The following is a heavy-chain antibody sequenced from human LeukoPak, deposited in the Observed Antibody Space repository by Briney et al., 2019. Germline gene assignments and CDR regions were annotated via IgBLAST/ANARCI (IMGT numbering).Heavy chain of an antibody. CDR2: INPNSSGT. D-gene: IGHD1-26*01. CDR3: ARASYSGSYQYYFDY. Sequence: ASVKVSCKASGYTFTGYYMHWVRQAPGQGLEWMGWINPNSSGTNYAKKFQGRVTMTRDTSISTAYMELSRLRSDDTAVYYCARASYSGSYQYYFDYWGQGTLVTVSS. CDR1: GYTFTGYY. J-gene: IGHJ4*02. V-gene: IGHV1-2*02.